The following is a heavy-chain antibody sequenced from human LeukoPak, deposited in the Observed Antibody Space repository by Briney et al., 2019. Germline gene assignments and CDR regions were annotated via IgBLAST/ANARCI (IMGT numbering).Heavy chain of an antibody. CDR1: GFTFSSYW. Sequence: GGSLRLSCAASGFTFSSYWMSWVRQAPGKGLEWMANIKQDGSEKYYVDSVKGRFTISRDNAKNSLYLQMNSLRAEDTAVYYCARALGDYYYYMDVWGKGTTVTVSS. J-gene: IGHJ6*03. D-gene: IGHD7-27*01. CDR3: ARALGDYYYYMDV. CDR2: IKQDGSEK. V-gene: IGHV3-7*01.